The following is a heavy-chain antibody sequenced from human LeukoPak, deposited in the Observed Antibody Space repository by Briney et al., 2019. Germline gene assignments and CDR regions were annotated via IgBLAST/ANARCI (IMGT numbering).Heavy chain of an antibody. J-gene: IGHJ4*02. CDR3: YIPYYDTSAYKGY. V-gene: IGHV3-23*01. Sequence: PGGSLRLSCAASGFIFSNAWMSWVRQAPGKGLEWVSAISGSGGSTYYADSVKGRFTISRDNSKNTLYLQMNSLRAEDTAVYYCYIPYYDTSAYKGYWGQGTLVTVSS. D-gene: IGHD3-22*01. CDR2: ISGSGGST. CDR1: GFIFSNAW.